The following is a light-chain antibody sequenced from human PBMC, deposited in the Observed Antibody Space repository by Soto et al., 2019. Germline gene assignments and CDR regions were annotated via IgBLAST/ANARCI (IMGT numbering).Light chain of an antibody. Sequence: DVVLTQSPVSLPATLGQPASISCRSSQSLVHSDGNTYLTWFQQRPGQSPRRLIYKVSKRDSGXPGXFSGSGSGTDFTLKISRVEAEDVGVYYCMQGRHSITFGQGTRLEIK. CDR3: MQGRHSIT. V-gene: IGKV2-30*02. CDR1: QSLVHSDGNTY. CDR2: KVS. J-gene: IGKJ5*01.